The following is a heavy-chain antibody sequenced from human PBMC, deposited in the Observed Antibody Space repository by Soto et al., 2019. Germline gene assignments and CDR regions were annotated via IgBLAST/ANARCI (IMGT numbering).Heavy chain of an antibody. V-gene: IGHV3-23*01. CDR2: ISGSGGRT. CDR3: VKERTGGYCSCTCCYVYYFDY. Sequence: EVQLLESGGGLVQPGGSLRLSCAASGFTFSSYAMSWVRQAPGKGLEWVSAISGSGGRTYYADSVNGRFTISRDNSKNVLYVQMNSLRDEDTDVYYCVKERTGGYCSCTCCYVYYFDYWGQGTLVTVS. D-gene: IGHD2-2*01. CDR1: GFTFSSYA. J-gene: IGHJ4*02.